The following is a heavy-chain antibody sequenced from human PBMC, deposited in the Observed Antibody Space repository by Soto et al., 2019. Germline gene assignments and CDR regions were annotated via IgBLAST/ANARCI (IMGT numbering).Heavy chain of an antibody. CDR1: GDTFSGYP. V-gene: IGHV1-69*18. D-gene: IGHD3-10*01. Sequence: QVQLVQSGAELKKPGSSVKVSCKASGDTFSGYPINWVRQAPGEGLEWMGRIIPVFGTTNDAQRFEGTVTFTADASTNTAYMELRGLLSEDTAVYYCARDGGFGELKYWGPGTLVTVSS. CDR2: IIPVFGTT. J-gene: IGHJ4*02. CDR3: ARDGGFGELKY.